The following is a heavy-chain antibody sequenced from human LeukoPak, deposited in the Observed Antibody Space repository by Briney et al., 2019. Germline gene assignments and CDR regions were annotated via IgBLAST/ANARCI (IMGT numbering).Heavy chain of an antibody. CDR3: ASARWDD. CDR1: GFTFSNYAM. Sequence: PGGSLRLSCAASGFTFSNYAMNWVRQPPGKGLEWIGEIHHSGSTNYNPSLRSRVTISVDISKNQFSLRLNSVTAADTAVYYCASARWDDWGQGTLVTVSS. V-gene: IGHV4-4*02. D-gene: IGHD4-23*01. J-gene: IGHJ4*02. CDR2: IHHSGST.